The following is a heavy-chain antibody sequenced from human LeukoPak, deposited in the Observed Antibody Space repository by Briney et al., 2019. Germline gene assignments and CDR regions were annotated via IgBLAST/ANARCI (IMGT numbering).Heavy chain of an antibody. Sequence: GSLRLSCAASGFTFSSYAMSWVRQAPGKGLEWVGEINHSGSTNYNPSLKSRVTISVDTSKNQFSLKLSSVTAADTAVYYCARVRGYYGYGVDPWGQGTLVTVSS. V-gene: IGHV4-34*01. CDR3: ARVRGYYGYGVDP. D-gene: IGHD3-10*01. J-gene: IGHJ5*02. CDR2: INHSGST. CDR1: GFTFSSYA.